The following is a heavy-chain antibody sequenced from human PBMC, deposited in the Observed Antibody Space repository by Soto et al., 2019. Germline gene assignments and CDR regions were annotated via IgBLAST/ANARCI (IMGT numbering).Heavy chain of an antibody. V-gene: IGHV1-18*01. CDR1: GYDFTTYG. CDR3: ARGRYGEY. CDR2: ISAHNGNT. J-gene: IGHJ4*02. Sequence: QVHLVQSGAEVKKPGVSVKVSCKGSGYDFTTYGITWVRQAPGQGLEWMAWISAHNGNTDYAQKRQGRVTVTRDTSTSTAYMELRSLRSDDTAVYDCARGRYGEYWGQGALGTVSS. D-gene: IGHD3-10*01.